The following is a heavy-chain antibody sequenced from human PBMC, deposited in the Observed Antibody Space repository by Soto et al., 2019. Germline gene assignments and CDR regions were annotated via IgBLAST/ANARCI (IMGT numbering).Heavy chain of an antibody. CDR1: GFTFSSFS. CDR2: ISYDGSTK. Sequence: QVQLVESGGGVVQPGRSLRLSCTASGFTFSSFSLHWVRQAPGKGLEWVGLISYDGSTKYHADSVRGLFTISRDNSKSTLYLQLNSRRTDDTAVYYCARDPSASSPRFDNWGRGPQVTVSS. CDR3: ARDPSASSPRFDN. J-gene: IGHJ5*02. D-gene: IGHD6-6*01. V-gene: IGHV3-30-3*01.